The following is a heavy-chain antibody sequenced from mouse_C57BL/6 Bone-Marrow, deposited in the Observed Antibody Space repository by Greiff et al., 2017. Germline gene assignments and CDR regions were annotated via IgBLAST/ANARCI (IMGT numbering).Heavy chain of an antibody. D-gene: IGHD4-1*01. CDR2: ISDGGSYT. Sequence: EVNLVESGGGLVKPGGSLKLSCAASGFTFSSYAMSWVRQTPEKRLEWVATISDGGSYTYYPDNVKGRFANSRDNAKNNLYLQMSHLKAEDTAMYYCARGQTGPFAYWGQGTLVTVSA. CDR3: ARGQTGPFAY. CDR1: GFTFSSYA. J-gene: IGHJ3*01. V-gene: IGHV5-4*03.